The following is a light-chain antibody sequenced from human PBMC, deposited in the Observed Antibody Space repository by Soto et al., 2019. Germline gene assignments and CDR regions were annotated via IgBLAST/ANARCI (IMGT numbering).Light chain of an antibody. Sequence: ETVMTQSPATLSVSPWWRATLSCRASQSISDTLAWYQQKPGQAPRLLIHGASTRATGFPARVSGSGSGTDFTLTISRLEPEDFVVYYCQQYGTSPRTFCQGTKVDIK. CDR3: QQYGTSPRT. J-gene: IGKJ1*01. CDR1: QSISDT. V-gene: IGKV3-15*01. CDR2: GAS.